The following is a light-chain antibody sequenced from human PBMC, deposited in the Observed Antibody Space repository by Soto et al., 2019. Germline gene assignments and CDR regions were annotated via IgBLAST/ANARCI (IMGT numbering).Light chain of an antibody. V-gene: IGKV3-20*01. CDR2: SAS. Sequence: ETVLTQSPVTMSYSSAQKRSLSCXXSQNLGTLYLAWFQQKSGQAPRLLIYSASRRATGIPDRFTGSGSGTDFTLTINRVEPEDFAVYFCQQYAGSPRTFGQGTKVDIK. CDR1: QNLGTLY. CDR3: QQYAGSPRT. J-gene: IGKJ1*01.